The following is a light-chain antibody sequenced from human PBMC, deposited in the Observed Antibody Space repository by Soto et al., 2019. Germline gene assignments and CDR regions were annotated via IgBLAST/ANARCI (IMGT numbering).Light chain of an antibody. Sequence: QSALTQPASVSGAPGQSITISCTGTSSDVGGYNYVSWYQQHPGKAPKLMIYDVDVRPSGVSNRFSGSKSGNTASLTISGLQTQDEADYYCTSYTIINTVVFGVGTKVTVL. CDR1: SSDVGGYNY. CDR3: TSYTIINTVV. V-gene: IGLV2-14*03. J-gene: IGLJ2*01. CDR2: DVD.